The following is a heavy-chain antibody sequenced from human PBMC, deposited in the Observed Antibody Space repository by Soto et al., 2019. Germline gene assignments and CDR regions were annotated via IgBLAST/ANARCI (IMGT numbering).Heavy chain of an antibody. J-gene: IGHJ3*02. CDR3: AHSLDDLDAFDI. CDR2: IYWNDDK. V-gene: IGHV2-5*01. Sequence: QITLKESGPTLVKPTQTLTLTCTFSGFSLSTSGVGVGWIRQPPGKALEWLALIYWNDDKRYSPSLNSRLTITKDTSKNQVVRTMTNMDPVHTATYYCAHSLDDLDAFDIWGQGTMFTVSS. CDR1: GFSLSTSGVG. D-gene: IGHD3-16*01.